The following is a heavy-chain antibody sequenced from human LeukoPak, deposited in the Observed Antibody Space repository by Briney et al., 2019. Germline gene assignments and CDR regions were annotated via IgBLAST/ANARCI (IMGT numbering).Heavy chain of an antibody. J-gene: IGHJ4*02. CDR2: IYYSGRT. D-gene: IGHD2-15*01. CDR1: GGSFSGYY. V-gene: IGHV4-59*01. Sequence: SETPSLTCAVYGGSFSGYYWSWIRQPPGKGLEWIGYIYYSGRTDYNPSLKSRVTISVDTSKNEFSLKLTSVTDADTAVYYCARALGGGYCTGGNCYTFDYWGQGTLVTVSS. CDR3: ARALGGGYCTGGNCYTFDY.